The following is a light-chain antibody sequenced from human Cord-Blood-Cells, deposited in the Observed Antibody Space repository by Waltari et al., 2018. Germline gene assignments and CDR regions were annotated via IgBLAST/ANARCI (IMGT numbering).Light chain of an antibody. CDR2: LGS. CDR1: QSLLHSNGYNY. J-gene: IGKJ4*01. CDR3: MRALRTPLT. Sequence: DIVMTQSPLSLPVTPGEPASISCRSSQSLLHSNGYNYLDWYLQKPGQSPQLLIYLGSNRASGVPDRFSGSGSGTYLTLKISRVEAEDVGVDYCMRALRTPLTFGGGTKVEIK. V-gene: IGKV2-28*01.